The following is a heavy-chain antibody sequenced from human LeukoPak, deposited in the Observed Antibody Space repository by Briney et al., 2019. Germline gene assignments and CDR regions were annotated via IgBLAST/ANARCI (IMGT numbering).Heavy chain of an antibody. CDR1: GYTFTGYY. V-gene: IGHV1-2*02. Sequence: ASVKVSCKASGYTFTGYYMHWVRQAPGQGLEWMGWINPNSGGTNYAQKFQGRVAMTRDTSISTVYIQLKRLTSDDTAVYYCAGGSSYYFFDYWGQGVLVTVSS. J-gene: IGHJ4*02. CDR3: AGGSSYYFFDY. D-gene: IGHD6-13*01. CDR2: INPNSGGT.